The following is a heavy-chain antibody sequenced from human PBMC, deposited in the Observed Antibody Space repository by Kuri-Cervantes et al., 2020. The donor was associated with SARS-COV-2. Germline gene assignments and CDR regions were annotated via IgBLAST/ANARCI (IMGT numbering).Heavy chain of an antibody. CDR2: ISYDGSDR. J-gene: IGHJ6*02. V-gene: IGHV3-30*03. CDR1: GFTFSNYG. CDR3: ARSARAAGTYYYYGMDV. Sequence: LSLTCAASGFTFSNYGMHWVRQAPGKGLEWVAVISYDGSDRYYADSVKGRFTISRDNSKNTLYLQMNSLRAEDTAVYYCARSARAAGTYYYYGMDVWGQGTTVTVSS. D-gene: IGHD6-13*01.